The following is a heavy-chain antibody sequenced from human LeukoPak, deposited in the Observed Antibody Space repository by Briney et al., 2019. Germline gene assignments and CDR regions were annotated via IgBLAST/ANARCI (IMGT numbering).Heavy chain of an antibody. Sequence: PGGSLRLSCAASGFTFSSFWMSWVRQAPGKGLEWVANIKRDGGDKYYVDSVKGRFSISRDNAKNSLYLHMNSLRAEDTAVYYCARGDEYTTSPWGQGTLVTASS. V-gene: IGHV3-7*05. CDR1: GFTFSSFW. CDR3: ARGDEYTTSP. CDR2: IKRDGGDK. D-gene: IGHD2-2*02. J-gene: IGHJ4*02.